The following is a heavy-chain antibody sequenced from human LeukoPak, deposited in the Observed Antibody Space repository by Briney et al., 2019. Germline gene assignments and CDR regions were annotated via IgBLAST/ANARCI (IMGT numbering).Heavy chain of an antibody. D-gene: IGHD3-3*01. CDR1: GFTFSGSA. J-gene: IGHJ4*02. CDR3: TGSGPLYDY. V-gene: IGHV3-73*01. Sequence: VGSLRLSCAASGFTFSGSAMHWVRQASGKGLEWVGRIRSKANSYATAYAALVKGRFTISRDDSKNTAYLQMNSLKTEDTAVYYCTGSGPLYDYWGQGTLVTVSS. CDR2: IRSKANSYAT.